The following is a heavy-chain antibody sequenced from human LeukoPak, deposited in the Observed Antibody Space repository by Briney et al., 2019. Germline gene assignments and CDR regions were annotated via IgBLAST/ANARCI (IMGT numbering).Heavy chain of an antibody. CDR1: GFTFSNYA. CDR3: ARDRDFPRDQLDY. J-gene: IGHJ4*02. D-gene: IGHD2-21*02. Sequence: GGSLRLSCAAFGFTFSNYAMSWVRQAPGKGLEWVSAISKTGDATWYPDSVKGRFTISRDKSKNILYLQMNSLRAEDTALYYCARDRDFPRDQLDYWGQGTLVTVSS. V-gene: IGHV3-23*01. CDR2: ISKTGDAT.